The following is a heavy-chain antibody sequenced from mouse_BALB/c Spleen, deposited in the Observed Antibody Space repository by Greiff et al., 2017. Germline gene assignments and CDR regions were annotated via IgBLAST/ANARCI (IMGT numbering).Heavy chain of an antibody. CDR3: ARDTSYYGNYGEDYYAMDY. CDR1: GFTFTDYY. CDR2: IRNKANSYTT. V-gene: IGHV7-3*02. J-gene: IGHJ4*01. D-gene: IGHD2-10*01. Sequence: EVQLQESGGGLVQPGGSLRLSCATSGFTFTDYYMSWVRQPPGKALEWLGFIRNKANSYTTEYSASVKGRFTISRDNSQSILYLQMNTLRAEDSATYYCARDTSYYGNYGEDYYAMDYWGQGTSVTVSS.